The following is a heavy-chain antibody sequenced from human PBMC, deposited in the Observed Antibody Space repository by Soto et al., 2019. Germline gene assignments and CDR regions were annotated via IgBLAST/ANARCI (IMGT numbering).Heavy chain of an antibody. CDR2: FSSNGGST. V-gene: IGHV3-64D*06. CDR3: VKDRPDSSGYYNWFDP. J-gene: IGHJ5*02. CDR1: GFTFSSYA. D-gene: IGHD3-22*01. Sequence: GGLLRLSCSASGFTFSSYARHWVRQAPGKGLEYVSAFSSNGGSTYYADSVKGRFTISRENSKNTLYLHMSSLRAEDTAVYYCVKDRPDSSGYYNWFDPWGQGTLVNVSS.